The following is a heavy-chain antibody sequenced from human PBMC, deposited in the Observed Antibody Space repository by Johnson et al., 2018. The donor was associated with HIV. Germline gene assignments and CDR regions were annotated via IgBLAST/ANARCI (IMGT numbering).Heavy chain of an antibody. CDR3: AKDPGITMIAHAFDI. D-gene: IGHD3-22*01. Sequence: MLLVESGGTLVQPGGSLRLSCAASEVPVSSNYMSWIRQATGVGLEWVSVIYDDGSTYYADSVKGRFTISRDNSKNTLYLQMNSLRAEDTAVYYCAKDPGITMIAHAFDIWGQGTMVTVSS. J-gene: IGHJ3*02. CDR1: EVPVSSNY. CDR2: IYDDGST. V-gene: IGHV3-66*01.